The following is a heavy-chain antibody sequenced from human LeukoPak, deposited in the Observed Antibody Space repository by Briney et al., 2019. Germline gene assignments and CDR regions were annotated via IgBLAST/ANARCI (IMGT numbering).Heavy chain of an antibody. CDR2: MRRKASSYAT. Sequence: GGTLRLACAAAGLAFSGAGMQWVRQATGKGLKWGGRMRRKASSYATAYAASVKGRFTISRDDSKHTAYLQMNSLKPEDTAVYHCTEGESPLDYWGQGTLVTVSS. D-gene: IGHD3-16*01. V-gene: IGHV3-73*01. CDR1: GLAFSGAG. J-gene: IGHJ4*02. CDR3: TEGESPLDY.